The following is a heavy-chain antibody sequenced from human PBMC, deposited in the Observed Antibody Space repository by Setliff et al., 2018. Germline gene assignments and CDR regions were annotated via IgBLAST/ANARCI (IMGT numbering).Heavy chain of an antibody. Sequence: TLSLPCAVYGGSFSGYYWSWIRQPPGKGLEWIGEINHSGSTNYNPSLKSRVTISVDTSKNQFSLKLSSVTAADTAVYYCAREPFDFGYNWNYESNAFDIWGQGTMVTVSS. D-gene: IGHD1-7*01. J-gene: IGHJ3*02. CDR2: INHSGST. CDR3: AREPFDFGYNWNYESNAFDI. V-gene: IGHV4-34*01. CDR1: GGSFSGYY.